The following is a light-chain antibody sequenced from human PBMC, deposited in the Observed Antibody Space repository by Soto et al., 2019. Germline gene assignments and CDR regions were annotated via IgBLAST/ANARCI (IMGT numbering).Light chain of an antibody. J-gene: IGKJ5*01. CDR2: GAS. CDR1: QSVTSSS. V-gene: IGKV3-20*01. Sequence: EIVLTQFPGTLSLSPGERATLSCRASQSVTSSSLAWYQQKVGRAPRVLIYGASNRATGIPDRFSGSGSGTDFTLTITGLEPEDFAVYYCQQYGSSPRTFVKGTRLEIK. CDR3: QQYGSSPRT.